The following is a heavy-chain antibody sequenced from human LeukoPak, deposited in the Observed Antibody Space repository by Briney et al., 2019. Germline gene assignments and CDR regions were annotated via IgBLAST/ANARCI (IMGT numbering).Heavy chain of an antibody. Sequence: SVKVSCKASGGTFSSYAISWVRQAPGQGLEWMGGIIPIFGTANYAQKFQGRVTITADESTSTAYMELSSLRAEDTAVYYCARVFPEAPTYYDFWSGYYTPGGAFDIWGQGTMVTVSS. CDR3: ARVFPEAPTYYDFWSGYYTPGGAFDI. J-gene: IGHJ3*02. V-gene: IGHV1-69*13. CDR1: GGTFSSYA. CDR2: IIPIFGTA. D-gene: IGHD3-3*01.